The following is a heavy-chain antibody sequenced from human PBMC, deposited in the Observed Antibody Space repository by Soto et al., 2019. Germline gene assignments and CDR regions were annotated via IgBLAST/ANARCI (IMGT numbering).Heavy chain of an antibody. CDR1: GFTFSSYW. V-gene: IGHV3-74*01. D-gene: IGHD6-19*01. J-gene: IGHJ6*02. CDR3: ARGDSSGWYLRLYYYYGMDV. CDR2: INSDGSST. Sequence: PGGSLRLSCAASGFTFSSYWMHWVRQAPGKGLVWVSRINSDGSSTSYADSVKGRFTISRDNAKNTLYLQMNSLRAEDTAVYYCARGDSSGWYLRLYYYYGMDVWGQGTTVTVSS.